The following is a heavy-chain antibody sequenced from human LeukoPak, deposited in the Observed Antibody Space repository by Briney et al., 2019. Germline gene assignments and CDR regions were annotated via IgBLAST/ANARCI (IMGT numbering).Heavy chain of an antibody. V-gene: IGHV3-7*01. D-gene: IGHD2-8*01. CDR3: ARGGLMMDV. CDR2: IRQGGSEK. Sequence: KPGGSLRLSCAASGFTFTTYWMTWVRQAPGKGLEWVANIRQGGSEKDYVDSVKGRFTISRDNARNSLYLQMNSLRAEDTAVYYCARGGLMMDVWGKGTTVTVSS. J-gene: IGHJ6*04. CDR1: GFTFTTYW.